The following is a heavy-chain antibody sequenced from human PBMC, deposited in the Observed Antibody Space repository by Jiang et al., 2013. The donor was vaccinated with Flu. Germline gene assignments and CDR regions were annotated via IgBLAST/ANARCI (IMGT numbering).Heavy chain of an antibody. J-gene: IGHJ6*02. CDR3: AREGGAAGTNYYYYGMDV. V-gene: IGHV1-46*01. D-gene: IGHD6-19*01. Sequence: SVKVSCKASGYTFTSYYMHWVRQAPGQGLEWMGIINPSGGSTSYAQKFQGRVTMARDTSTSTVYMELSSLRSEDTAVYYCAREGGAAGTNYYYYGMDVWGQGTTVTVSS. CDR2: INPSGGST. CDR1: GYTFTSYY.